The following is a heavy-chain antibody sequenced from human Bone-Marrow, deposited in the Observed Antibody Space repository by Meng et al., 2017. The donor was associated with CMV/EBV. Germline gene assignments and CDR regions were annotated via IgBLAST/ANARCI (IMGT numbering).Heavy chain of an antibody. V-gene: IGHV1-69*10. CDR2: IIPILGIA. J-gene: IGHJ6*02. CDR3: ARAVNTYFNYYAMDV. D-gene: IGHD5-24*01. CDR1: GGTFSSYA. Sequence: SVKVSCKASGGTFSSYAISWVRQAPGQGLEWMGGIIPILGIANYAQKFQGRVTITADKSTSTAYMELSTLRFEDTAVYYCARAVNTYFNYYAMDVWGQGTTVTVSS.